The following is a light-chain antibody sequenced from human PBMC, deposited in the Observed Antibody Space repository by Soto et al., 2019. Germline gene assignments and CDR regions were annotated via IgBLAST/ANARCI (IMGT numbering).Light chain of an antibody. CDR3: QSYDTSPSGPVV. V-gene: IGLV1-40*01. Sequence: QSALTQPPSVSGAPGQSVTISCTGSDSNVGSGFDVHWYQQLPGTAPKLLIYANTNRPSGVPDRFSGFKSGSSASLAITGLQAEDEADYYCQSYDTSPSGPVVFGGGTKLTVL. CDR2: ANT. CDR1: DSNVGSGFD. J-gene: IGLJ2*01.